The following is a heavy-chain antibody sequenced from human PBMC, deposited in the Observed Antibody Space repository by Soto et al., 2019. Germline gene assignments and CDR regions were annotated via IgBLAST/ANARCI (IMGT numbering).Heavy chain of an antibody. CDR3: ATPDQQTYYYYGMDV. D-gene: IGHD2-2*01. Sequence: QVQLVQSGAEVKKPGSSVKVSCKASGGTFSSYAISWVRQAPGQGLEWMGGIIPIFGTANYAQKFQGRVTXTXXXSXCTAYMELSSLRSEDTAVYYCATPDQQTYYYYGMDVWGQGTTVTVSS. CDR1: GGTFSSYA. V-gene: IGHV1-69*05. J-gene: IGHJ6*02. CDR2: IIPIFGTA.